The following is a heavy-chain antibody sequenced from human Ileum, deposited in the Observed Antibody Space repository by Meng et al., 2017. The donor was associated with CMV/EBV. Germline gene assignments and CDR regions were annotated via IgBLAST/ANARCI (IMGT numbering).Heavy chain of an antibody. Sequence: SETLSLTCTVSGGSISSCYWSWIRQLPGKGLEWIGYIYYSGSTNYNPSLKSRVTISVDTSKNQYSLKLGSVTAADTAVYYCARTGPGTPHNWGQGTLVTVSS. D-gene: IGHD1-1*01. J-gene: IGHJ4*01. CDR1: GGSISSCY. CDR3: ARTGPGTPHN. CDR2: IYYSGST. V-gene: IGHV4-59*01.